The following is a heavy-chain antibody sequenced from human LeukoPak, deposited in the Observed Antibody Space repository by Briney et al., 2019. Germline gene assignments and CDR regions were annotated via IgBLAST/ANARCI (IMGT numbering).Heavy chain of an antibody. V-gene: IGHV4-59*08. D-gene: IGHD5-18*01. Sequence: SETLSLTCTVSGGSISSYYWSWIRQPPGKGLEWIGYIYYSGSTNYNPSLKSRVTISADTSKNQFSLKLSSVTAADTAVYYCARHMGLGYSYGYPYFDYWGQGTLVTASS. J-gene: IGHJ4*02. CDR3: ARHMGLGYSYGYPYFDY. CDR1: GGSISSYY. CDR2: IYYSGST.